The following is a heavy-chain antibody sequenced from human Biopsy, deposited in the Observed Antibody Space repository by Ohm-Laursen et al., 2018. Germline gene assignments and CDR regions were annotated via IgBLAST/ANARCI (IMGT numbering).Heavy chain of an antibody. CDR3: ARSGSDSLNYYFDF. CDR1: GDSVSSNRAA. CDR2: TFYRAKWYT. V-gene: IGHV6-1*01. J-gene: IGHJ4*02. D-gene: IGHD2-21*02. Sequence: TQTLTLTCAISGDSVSSNRAAWNWIRQSPSRGLEGLGRTFYRAKWYTDFAVSVKSRITLTPDPSTNQFSLQLNSVTPDDTAVYYCARSGSDSLNYYFDFWGQGALVTVSS.